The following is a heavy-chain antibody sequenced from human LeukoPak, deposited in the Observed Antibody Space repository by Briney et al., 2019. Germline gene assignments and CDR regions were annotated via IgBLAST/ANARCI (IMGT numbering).Heavy chain of an antibody. CDR1: GYTFTSYG. V-gene: IGHV1-18*01. J-gene: IGHJ5*02. CDR3: ARGDVVVSAAVRFDP. Sequence: ASVKVSSKASGYTFTSYGITWVRQAPGQGLEWMGWISAHDGRTNYAQKFQGRVTMTTDTSTSTAYMELRSLRSDDTAVYYCARGDVVVSAAVRFDPWGQGTLVTVSS. D-gene: IGHD2-2*01. CDR2: ISAHDGRT.